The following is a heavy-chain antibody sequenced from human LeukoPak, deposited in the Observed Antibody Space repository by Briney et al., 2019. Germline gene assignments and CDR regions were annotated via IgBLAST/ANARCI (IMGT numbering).Heavy chain of an antibody. CDR1: GYTFTGYY. J-gene: IGHJ4*02. D-gene: IGHD3-3*01. CDR2: INPNSGGT. V-gene: IGHV1-2*02. Sequence: ASVKVSCKASGYTFTGYYMHWVRQAPGQGLEWMGWINPNSGGTNYAQKFQGRATMTRDTSISTAYMEPSRLRSDDTAVYYCARDFSASPSFDYWGQGTLVTVSS. CDR3: ARDFSASPSFDY.